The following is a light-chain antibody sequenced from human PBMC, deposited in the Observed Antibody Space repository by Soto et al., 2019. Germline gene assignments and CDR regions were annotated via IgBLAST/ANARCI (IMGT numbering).Light chain of an antibody. CDR1: SSNIGAGYD. Sequence: QSALTQPPSVSGAPGQRVTISCTGSSSNIGAGYDVHWYQQLPGTAPKLLIYGKNNRPSGVPDRFSGSKSGTSASLAITGLQAEDEADYYCQSYDNSLSSSRVFGGGTKLTVL. V-gene: IGLV1-40*01. CDR3: QSYDNSLSSSRV. CDR2: GKN. J-gene: IGLJ3*02.